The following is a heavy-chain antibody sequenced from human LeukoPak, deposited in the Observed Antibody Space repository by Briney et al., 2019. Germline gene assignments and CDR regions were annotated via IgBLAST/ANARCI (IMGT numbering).Heavy chain of an antibody. Sequence: ASVKVSCKASGHTFTGYYMHWVRQAPGQGLEWMGWINPNSGGTNYAQKFQGRVTMTRDTSISTAYMELSRLRSDDTAVYYCASVKKYSLGAFDIWGQGTMVTVSS. CDR1: GHTFTGYY. J-gene: IGHJ3*02. V-gene: IGHV1-2*02. CDR3: ASVKKYSLGAFDI. D-gene: IGHD5-18*01. CDR2: INPNSGGT.